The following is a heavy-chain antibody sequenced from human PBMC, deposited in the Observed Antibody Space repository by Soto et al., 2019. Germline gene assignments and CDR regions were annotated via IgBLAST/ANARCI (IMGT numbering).Heavy chain of an antibody. J-gene: IGHJ4*02. Sequence: QVQLQQWGAGLLKPSETLSLTCAVYGGSFSGYYWSWIRHPPGQGLEWIGEINHSGSTNYNPSLKSRVTISVDTSKNQFSLKLSSVTAADTAVYYCARESWYSSGWYPFDYWGQGTLVTVSS. V-gene: IGHV4-34*01. CDR2: INHSGST. D-gene: IGHD6-19*01. CDR1: GGSFSGYY. CDR3: ARESWYSSGWYPFDY.